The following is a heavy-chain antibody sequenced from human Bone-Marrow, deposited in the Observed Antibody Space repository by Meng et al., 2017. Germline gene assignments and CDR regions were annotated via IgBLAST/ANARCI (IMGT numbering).Heavy chain of an antibody. CDR2: ITHSGST. CDR3: ARGLRAARPLLFGY. J-gene: IGHJ4*02. CDR1: GWFFSGYY. V-gene: IGHV4-34*01. Sequence: QLQQWGPGLLKPSGSLPLTCAVYGWFFSGYYWSWIRQPPGKGLEWIGEITHSGSTTYNPSLKSRVTISVDTSKNQFSLKLSSVTAADTAVYYCARGLRAARPLLFGYWGQGTLVTVSS. D-gene: IGHD6-6*01.